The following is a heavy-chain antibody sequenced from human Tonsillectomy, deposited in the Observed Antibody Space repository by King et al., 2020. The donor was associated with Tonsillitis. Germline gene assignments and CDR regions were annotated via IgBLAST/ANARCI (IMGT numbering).Heavy chain of an antibody. V-gene: IGHV3-30*18. Sequence: VQLVESGGGVVQPGRSLRLSCAASGFTFSSYDMHWVRQAPGKGLEWVAVISYDGSDKYYADSVKGRFTISRDSSQNTLYLQMNILRAEDPAVYYSANGQTTRICSWFSGIFYYYYPRYAWAQGTTDTVSS. CDR3: ANGQTTRICSWFSGIFYYYYPRYA. CDR2: ISYDGSDK. CDR1: GFTFSSYD. J-gene: IGHJ6*02. D-gene: IGHD6-13*01.